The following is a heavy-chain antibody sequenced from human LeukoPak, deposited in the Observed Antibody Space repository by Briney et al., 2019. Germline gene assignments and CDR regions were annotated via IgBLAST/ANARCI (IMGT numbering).Heavy chain of an antibody. CDR2: IIPIFGTA. CDR1: GGTFTSYA. Sequence: SGKVSCKAAGGTFTSYAIRWVRQAPGQGVQWRGGIIPIFGTANYAQKFQGRVTITADQSTSTAYMQLSSLRSEDTAVYYCARRRYFDWLYFDYWGQGTLVTVSS. CDR3: ARRRYFDWLYFDY. V-gene: IGHV1-69*01. D-gene: IGHD3-9*01. J-gene: IGHJ4*02.